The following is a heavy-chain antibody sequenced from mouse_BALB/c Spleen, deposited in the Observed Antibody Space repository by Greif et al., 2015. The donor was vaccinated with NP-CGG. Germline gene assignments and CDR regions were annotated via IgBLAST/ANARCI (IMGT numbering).Heavy chain of an antibody. V-gene: IGHV1-55*01. J-gene: IGHJ4*01. CDR2: IYPGRGIT. D-gene: IGHD2-10*02. Sequence: KPGASVKLSCLASGYTFTSYWIHWVKQRPGQGLEWIGDIYPGRGITNYNEKFKSKATLTLDTSSSTAYMQLGSLTSEDSAVYYCSRRGLYGNYLYAMDYWGQGTSVTVSS. CDR3: SRRGLYGNYLYAMDY. CDR1: GYTFTSYW.